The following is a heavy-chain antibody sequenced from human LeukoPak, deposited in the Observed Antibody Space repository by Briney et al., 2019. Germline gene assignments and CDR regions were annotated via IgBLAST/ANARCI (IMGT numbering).Heavy chain of an antibody. D-gene: IGHD6-13*01. V-gene: IGHV4-59*08. CDR1: GGSISSYY. CDR2: IYYSGST. Sequence: SETLSLTCTISGGSISSYYWSWIRQPPGKRLEWIGYIYYSGSTNYNPSLKSRVTISVDTSRNQFSLKLSSVTAADTAVYYCARHIVGQQLVYFDYWGQGTLVTVSS. CDR3: ARHIVGQQLVYFDY. J-gene: IGHJ4*02.